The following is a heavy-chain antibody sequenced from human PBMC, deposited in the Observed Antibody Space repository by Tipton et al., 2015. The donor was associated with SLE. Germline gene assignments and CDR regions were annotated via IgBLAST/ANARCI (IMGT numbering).Heavy chain of an antibody. Sequence: QLVQSGPEVKKHGASVKVSCKASGYTFTSYDINWVRQATGQGLEWMGWMNPNSGDAGYALKFQGRVTMTRNISKSTAYMELSSMRSEATAVYYCARRLDCSAVSCQGRFGYWAQGTLVTVSS. CDR1: GYTFTSYD. CDR3: ARRLDCSAVSCQGRFGY. D-gene: IGHD2-15*01. CDR2: MNPNSGDA. V-gene: IGHV1-8*01. J-gene: IGHJ4*02.